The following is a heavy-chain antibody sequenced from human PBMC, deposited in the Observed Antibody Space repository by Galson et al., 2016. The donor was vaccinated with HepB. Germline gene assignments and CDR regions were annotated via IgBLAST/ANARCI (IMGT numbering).Heavy chain of an antibody. CDR1: GFTFSTYE. J-gene: IGHJ3*01. D-gene: IGHD3-10*01. CDR3: ARGFGAFNL. Sequence: SLRLSCAASGFTFSTYEMNWVRHAPGKGLQWVSYISTTGGTTYYADSVKGRFTISRDNAKESLYLQMNSLRSDDTGVYYCARGFGAFNLWGRGTMVTVSS. V-gene: IGHV3-48*03. CDR2: ISTTGGTT.